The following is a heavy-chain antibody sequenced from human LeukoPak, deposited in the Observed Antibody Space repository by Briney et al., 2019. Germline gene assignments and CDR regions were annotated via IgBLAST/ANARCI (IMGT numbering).Heavy chain of an antibody. CDR3: ARGGKQWRGGNYFDS. CDR1: GYTFTDYA. J-gene: IGHJ4*02. D-gene: IGHD6-19*01. CDR2: ITTGRGEA. V-gene: IGHV1-3*03. Sequence: ASVKVSCKASGYTFTDYALHWVRQAPGQSLEWMGWITTGRGEARYSQEFQRRITFTRDTSASTVYMDLSDLRSEDTAVYYCARGGKQWRGGNYFDSWGQGTLVAVSS.